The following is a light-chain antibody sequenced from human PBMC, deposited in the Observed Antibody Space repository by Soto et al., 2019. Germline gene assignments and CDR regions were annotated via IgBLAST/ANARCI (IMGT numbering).Light chain of an antibody. V-gene: IGKV3-11*01. CDR1: QSVSSC. J-gene: IGKJ4*01. CDR2: DAS. CDR3: QQRSDWPST. Sequence: EIVLTQPPATLSLSPGERATLSCRASQSVSSCLACYQQKPGQAPRLLIYDASNRATCIPARFSGSGSGTDFTLTTSTLEPDDFTVYYCQQRSDWPSTFGGETKVQIK.